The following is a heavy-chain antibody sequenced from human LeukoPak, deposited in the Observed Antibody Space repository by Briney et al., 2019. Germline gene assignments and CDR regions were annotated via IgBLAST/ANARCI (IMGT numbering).Heavy chain of an antibody. CDR3: AKVPTSFYTASWGFDN. D-gene: IGHD5-18*01. J-gene: IGHJ4*02. V-gene: IGHV3-48*01. CDR1: GFTFSSHS. CDR2: ISSSSSTI. Sequence: GGSLRLSCAASGFTFSSHSMNWVRQAPGKGLEWVSYISSSSSTIYYADSVKGRFTISRDNSKNTLYLQMNSLRSEDTAVYYCAKVPTSFYTASWGFDNWGQGTLVTVSS.